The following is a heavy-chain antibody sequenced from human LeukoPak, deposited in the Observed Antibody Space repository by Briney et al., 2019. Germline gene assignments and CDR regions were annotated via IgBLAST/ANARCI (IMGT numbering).Heavy chain of an antibody. CDR2: IFHTGST. J-gene: IGHJ3*01. CDR3: ARIRSGGGSFDV. D-gene: IGHD4-23*01. V-gene: IGHV4-59*01. Sequence: PAETLSLTCRVSGGSISSYYWSWIRQPPGKGLEWIGYIFHTGSTNYNPSLKSRVTISVDTSKNQVSLRLSSVTAADTAVYYCARIRSGGGSFDVWGQGAMVTVSS. CDR1: GGSISSYY.